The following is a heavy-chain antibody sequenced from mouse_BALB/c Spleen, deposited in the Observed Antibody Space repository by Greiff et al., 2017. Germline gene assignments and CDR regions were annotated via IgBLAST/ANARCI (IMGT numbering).Heavy chain of an antibody. CDR2: ISSGGGST. J-gene: IGHJ3*01. CDR3: ARHPRGITTWFAY. Sequence: VQLKESGGGLVKPGGSLKLSCAASGFAFSSYDMSWVRQTPEKRLEWVAYISSGGGSTYYPDTVKGRFTISRDNAKNTLYLQMSSLKSEDTAMYYCARHPRGITTWFAYWGQGTLVTVSA. D-gene: IGHD2-4*01. V-gene: IGHV5-12-1*01. CDR1: GFAFSSYD.